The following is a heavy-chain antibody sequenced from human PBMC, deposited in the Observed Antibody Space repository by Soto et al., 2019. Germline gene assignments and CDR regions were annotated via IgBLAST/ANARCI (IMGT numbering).Heavy chain of an antibody. CDR3: AKEQTPAANFYYYYGMDV. V-gene: IGHV3-30*18. D-gene: IGHD2-2*01. CDR2: ISYDGSNK. Sequence: LXLSCAASGFTVSSYVMHWVRQAPCKGLEWVAVISYDGSNKYYADSVKGRFTISRDNSKNTLYLQMNSLRAEDTAVYYCAKEQTPAANFYYYYGMDVWGQGTTVTVSS. J-gene: IGHJ6*02. CDR1: GFTVSSYV.